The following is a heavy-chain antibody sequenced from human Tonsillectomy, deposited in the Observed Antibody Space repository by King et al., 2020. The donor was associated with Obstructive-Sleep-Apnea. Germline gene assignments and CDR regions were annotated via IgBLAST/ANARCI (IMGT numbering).Heavy chain of an antibody. CDR3: ASGPSDWGDSWFDP. D-gene: IGHD7-27*01. Sequence: VQLQQWGAGLLKPSETLSLTCAVYGASFSGYYWSWIRQPPGKGLEWIGEINHSGSTNYNPSLKSRVTISVDTSKNQFSLKLSSVTAADTAVYYCASGPSDWGDSWFDPWGQGTLVTVSS. J-gene: IGHJ5*02. CDR2: INHSGST. V-gene: IGHV4-34*01. CDR1: GASFSGYY.